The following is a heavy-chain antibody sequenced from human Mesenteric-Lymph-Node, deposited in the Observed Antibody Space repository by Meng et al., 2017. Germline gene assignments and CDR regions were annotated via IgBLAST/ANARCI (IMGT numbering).Heavy chain of an antibody. CDR2: ISSSGSTI. J-gene: IGHJ4*02. V-gene: IGHV3-11*01. CDR1: GFNFNYHA. Sequence: GESLKISCAASGFNFNYHAMAWVRQAPGKGLEWVSYISSSGSTIYYADSVKGRFTISRDNAKNSLYLQMNSLRAEDTAVYYCARDIQLWSYWGQGTLVTVSS. D-gene: IGHD5-18*01. CDR3: ARDIQLWSY.